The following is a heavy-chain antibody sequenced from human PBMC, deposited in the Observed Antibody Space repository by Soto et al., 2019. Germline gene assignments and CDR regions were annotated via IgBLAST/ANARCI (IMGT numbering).Heavy chain of an antibody. CDR1: GYTLTELS. J-gene: IGHJ6*02. CDR2: FDPEDGET. V-gene: IGHV1-24*01. CDR3: ATAHPLGAGGDYSYYYYYGMDV. D-gene: IGHD2-21*01. Sequence: ASVKVACKVSGYTLTELSMHWGRQAPGKGLEWMGGFDPEDGETIYAQKFQGRVTMTEDTSTDTAYMELSSLRSEDTAVYYCATAHPLGAGGDYSYYYYYGMDVWGQGTTVTVSS.